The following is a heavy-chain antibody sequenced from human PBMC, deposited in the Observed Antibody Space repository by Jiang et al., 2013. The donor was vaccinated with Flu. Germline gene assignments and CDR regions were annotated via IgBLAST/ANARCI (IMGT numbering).Heavy chain of an antibody. V-gene: IGHV1-18*01. J-gene: IGHJ4*02. Sequence: GAEVKKPGASVKVSCKASGYTFTSYGISWVRQAPGQGLEWMGWISAYNGNTNYAQKLQGRVTMTTDTSTSTAYMELRSLRSDDTAVYYCARGPRGGGYSGSSYPPLSDYWGQGTLITVSS. D-gene: IGHD1-26*01. CDR3: ARGPRGGGYSGSSYPPLSDY. CDR2: ISAYNGNT. CDR1: GYTFTSYG.